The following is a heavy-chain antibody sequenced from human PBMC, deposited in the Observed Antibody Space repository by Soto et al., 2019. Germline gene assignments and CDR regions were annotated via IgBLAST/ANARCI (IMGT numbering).Heavy chain of an antibody. D-gene: IGHD5-18*01. J-gene: IGHJ4*02. Sequence: QITLKESGPTLVKPTQTLTLTCTFSGFSLSTSGVGVGWIRQPPGKALEWLALIYWDDDKRYSPPLKSRLTITKDTSKTQVVLTMTNMDPVDTATYYCARSRGYSYAFDYWGQGTLVTVSS. V-gene: IGHV2-5*02. CDR3: ARSRGYSYAFDY. CDR1: GFSLSTSGVG. CDR2: IYWDDDK.